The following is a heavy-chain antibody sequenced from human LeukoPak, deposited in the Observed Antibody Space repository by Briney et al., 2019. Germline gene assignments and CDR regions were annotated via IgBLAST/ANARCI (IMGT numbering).Heavy chain of an antibody. Sequence: SETLSLTCAVFGGSFSGYYWSWIRQSPEKGLEGIGEMSHTGATNYNPSLKSRVTVSVDTSNKQFSLNLRSVTAADTAVYYCARXLXXXXXTXGMDVWGXGTTVIV. CDR3: ARXLXXXXXTXGMDV. V-gene: IGHV4-34*01. D-gene: IGHD2-21*02. J-gene: IGHJ6*01. CDR2: MSHTGAT. CDR1: GGSFSGYY.